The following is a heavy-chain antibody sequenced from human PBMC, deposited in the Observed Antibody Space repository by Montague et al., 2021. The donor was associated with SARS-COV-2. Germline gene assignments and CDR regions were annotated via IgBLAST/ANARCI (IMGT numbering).Heavy chain of an antibody. CDR3: ARDAGGAAVGKGRYFDL. CDR1: GGSIRSGSYY. V-gene: IGHV4-61*02. D-gene: IGHD6-13*01. Sequence: TLSLTCSVSGGSIRSGSYYWTWIRQPAGKGLEWIGRIYTGGTTHYNPSLKSRVTISLDTSKNQFSLNLNSVTAADTAVYFCARDAGGAAVGKGRYFDLWGHGTLVTVSS. CDR2: IYTGGTT. J-gene: IGHJ2*01.